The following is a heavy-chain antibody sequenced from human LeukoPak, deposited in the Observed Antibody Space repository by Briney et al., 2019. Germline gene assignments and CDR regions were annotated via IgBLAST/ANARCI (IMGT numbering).Heavy chain of an antibody. V-gene: IGHV3-48*02. CDR2: IGRSGYTI. CDR3: ARDSGSGWTVDF. D-gene: IGHD6-19*01. Sequence: GGSLRLSCAASGFTFSSYSMNWVRQAPGKGLEWVSYIGRSGYTIFCADSVKGRLTISRDNAKNSLYLQMNSLRDEDTAVYYCARDSGSGWTVDFWGQGTLVTVSS. CDR1: GFTFSSYS. J-gene: IGHJ4*02.